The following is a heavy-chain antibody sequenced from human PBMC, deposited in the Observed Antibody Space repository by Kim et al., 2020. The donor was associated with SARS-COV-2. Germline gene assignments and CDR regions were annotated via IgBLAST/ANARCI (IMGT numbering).Heavy chain of an antibody. Sequence: NYAQKLQGRVTMTTDTSTRTAYMELRSLRSDDTAVYYCARDWEGSGLFDYWGQGTLVTVSS. J-gene: IGHJ4*02. V-gene: IGHV1-18*01. CDR3: ARDWEGSGLFDY. D-gene: IGHD3-10*01.